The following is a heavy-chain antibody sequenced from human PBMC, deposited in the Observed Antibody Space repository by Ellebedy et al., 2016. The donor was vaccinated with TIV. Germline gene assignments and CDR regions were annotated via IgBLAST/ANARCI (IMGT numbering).Heavy chain of an antibody. CDR1: GFTFSDYW. V-gene: IGHV3-74*01. D-gene: IGHD1-26*01. J-gene: IGHJ6*02. Sequence: PGGSLRLSCAGSGFTFSDYWMHWVRQAPGKGLGWVSRINSDGSITNYADSVKGRFTISRDNAKNTLYLQMTSLRAEDTAVYYCARAPSEIYYYYGMDVWGQGTTVTVSS. CDR2: INSDGSIT. CDR3: ARAPSEIYYYYGMDV.